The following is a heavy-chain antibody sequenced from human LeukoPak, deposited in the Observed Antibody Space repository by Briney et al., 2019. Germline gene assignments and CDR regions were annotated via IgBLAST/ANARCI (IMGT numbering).Heavy chain of an antibody. V-gene: IGHV1-2*02. CDR1: GYTFTGYY. CDR2: IIPNSGGT. J-gene: IGHJ4*02. Sequence: ASVKVSCKASGYTFTGYYMHWVRQAPGQGLEWMGWIIPNSGGTNYAQKFQGRVTMTRDTSISTSYMELSRLRSDDTAVYYCARDQAYGITMVRGVIISQWGQGTLVTVSS. D-gene: IGHD3-10*01. CDR3: ARDQAYGITMVRGVIISQ.